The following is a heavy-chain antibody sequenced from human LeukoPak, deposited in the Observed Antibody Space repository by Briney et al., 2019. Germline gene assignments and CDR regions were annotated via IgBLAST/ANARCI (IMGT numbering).Heavy chain of an antibody. CDR3: ARAGGYSFGPGGY. J-gene: IGHJ4*02. Sequence: GGSLRLSCAASGFTFSNYAMHWVRQAPGKGLEWVAVMWYDGSNEYYTDSVKGRFTISRDNSKNTLYLQINSLRAEDTAVYYCARAGGYSFGPGGYWGQGTLVTVSS. D-gene: IGHD5-18*01. CDR1: GFTFSNYA. CDR2: MWYDGSNE. V-gene: IGHV3-33*01.